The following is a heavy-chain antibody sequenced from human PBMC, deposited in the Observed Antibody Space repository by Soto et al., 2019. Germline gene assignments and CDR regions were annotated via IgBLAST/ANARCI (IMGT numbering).Heavy chain of an antibody. J-gene: IGHJ4*02. CDR3: AKDSLLYCSGGNCLYVES. CDR1: GFTFGSHD. CDR2: INGRVSST. Sequence: DVELLESGGGLAQPGGSLRLSCAASGFTFGSHDMTWIRQVPGKGLEWGANINGRVSSTNYADSVKGRFTISRDNSNNTVDLQMTGLRQEDTALYYCAKDSLLYCSGGNCLYVESWGQGFLVTVSS. D-gene: IGHD2-15*01. V-gene: IGHV3-23*01.